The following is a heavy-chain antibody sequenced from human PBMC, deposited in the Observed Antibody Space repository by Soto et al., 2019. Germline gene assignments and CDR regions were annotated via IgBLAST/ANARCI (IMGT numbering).Heavy chain of an antibody. CDR3: ARVFGDSDFRAVDY. CDR1: GFTFTSYG. CDR2: IRAYNGNT. V-gene: IGHV1-18*04. D-gene: IGHD2-21*01. J-gene: IGHJ4*02. Sequence: GASVKVSCKTSGFTFTSYGITWVRQARGQGLEWMGWIRAYNGNTNYVQNFKDRVAMTTDPSTRTAYMELKSLKSDDSAVYYCARVFGDSDFRAVDYWGQGTLVTVSS.